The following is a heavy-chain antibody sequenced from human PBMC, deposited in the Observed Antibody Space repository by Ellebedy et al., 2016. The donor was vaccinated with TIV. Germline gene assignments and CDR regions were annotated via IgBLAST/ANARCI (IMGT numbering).Heavy chain of an antibody. CDR2: INPSGGST. V-gene: IGHV1-46*01. D-gene: IGHD2-15*01. Sequence: ASVKVSXXASGYTFTSYYMHWVRQAPGQGLEWMGIINPSGGSTSYAQKFQGRVTMTRDTSTSTVYMELSSLRSEDTAVYYCATRSLLSAFDIWGQGTMVTVSS. CDR3: ATRSLLSAFDI. CDR1: GYTFTSYY. J-gene: IGHJ3*02.